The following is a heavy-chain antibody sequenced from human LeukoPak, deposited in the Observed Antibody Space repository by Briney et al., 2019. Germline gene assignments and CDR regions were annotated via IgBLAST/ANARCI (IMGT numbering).Heavy chain of an antibody. CDR1: GGSISSYY. V-gene: IGHV4-59*12. J-gene: IGHJ6*02. CDR3: AKNYDSGGGVPYALDV. D-gene: IGHD3-10*01. Sequence: SETLSLTCTVSGGSISSYYWSWIRQPPGKGLEWIGYIYYSGSTNYNPSLKSRVTISVDTSKNQFSLKLSSVTAADTAVYYCAKNYDSGGGVPYALDVWGRGTTVTVSS. CDR2: IYYSGST.